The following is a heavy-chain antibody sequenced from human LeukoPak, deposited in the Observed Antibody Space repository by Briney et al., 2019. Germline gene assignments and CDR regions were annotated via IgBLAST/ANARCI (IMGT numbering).Heavy chain of an antibody. CDR3: ARDLGYGSGSYSSLYTIDY. CDR1: GFTFSSYA. J-gene: IGHJ4*02. Sequence: GGSLRLSCAASGFTFSSYAMSWVRQAPGKGLEWVSAISGSGGSTYYADSVKGRFTISRDNAKNSLYLQMNSLRAEDTAVYYCARDLGYGSGSYSSLYTIDYWGQGTLVTVSS. CDR2: ISGSGGST. D-gene: IGHD3-10*01. V-gene: IGHV3-23*01.